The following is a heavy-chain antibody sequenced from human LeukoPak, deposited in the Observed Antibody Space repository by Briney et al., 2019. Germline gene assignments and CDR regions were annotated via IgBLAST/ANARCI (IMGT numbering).Heavy chain of an antibody. CDR1: GYTFTSYG. J-gene: IGHJ4*02. Sequence: ASVKVSCKASGYTFTSYGISWVRQAPGQGLEWMGWISAYSGNTNYAQKLQGRVTMTTDTSTSTAYMELRSLRSDDTAVYYCARVDDSSGYYYWAGGFDYWGQGTLVTVSS. CDR3: ARVDDSSGYYYWAGGFDY. D-gene: IGHD3-22*01. CDR2: ISAYSGNT. V-gene: IGHV1-18*01.